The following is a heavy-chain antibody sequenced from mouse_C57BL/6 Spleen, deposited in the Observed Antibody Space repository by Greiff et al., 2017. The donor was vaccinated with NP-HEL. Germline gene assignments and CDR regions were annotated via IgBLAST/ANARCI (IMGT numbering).Heavy chain of an antibody. CDR3: ARRGYSNYVLDY. J-gene: IGHJ2*01. D-gene: IGHD2-5*01. CDR2: INPSTGGT. V-gene: IGHV1-42*01. Sequence: VQLKESGPELVKPGASVKISCKASGYSFTGYYMNWVKQSPEKSLEWIGEINPSTGGTTYNQKFKAKATLTVDKSSSTAYMQLKSLTSEDAAVYYCARRGYSNYVLDYWGQGTTLTVSS. CDR1: GYSFTGYY.